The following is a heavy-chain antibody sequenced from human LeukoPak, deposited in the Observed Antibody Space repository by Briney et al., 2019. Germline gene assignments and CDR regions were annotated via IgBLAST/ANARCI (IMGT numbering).Heavy chain of an antibody. Sequence: GGSLRLSCAASGFIFDDYGMSWVRQAPGKGLEWVSGINWNGGSTGYADSVKGRFTMSRDNAKNSLYLQMNSLRADDTAVYYCARPYDSNRDHSGYGYWGRGTLVTVSS. CDR1: GFIFDDYG. CDR2: INWNGGST. CDR3: ARPYDSNRDHSGYGY. D-gene: IGHD5-12*01. J-gene: IGHJ4*02. V-gene: IGHV3-20*04.